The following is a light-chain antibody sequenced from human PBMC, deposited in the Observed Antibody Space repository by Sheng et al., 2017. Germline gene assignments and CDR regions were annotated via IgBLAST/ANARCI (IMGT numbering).Light chain of an antibody. J-gene: IGLJ2*01. CDR3: CSYVATNNLI. CDR1: SSDIGGYDY. CDR2: EVI. V-gene: IGLV2-8*01. Sequence: QSALTQPPSASGSPGQSVTISCTGTSSDIGGYDYVSWYQQHPGEAPKLLIYEVIKRPSGVPDRFSASKSGNTASLTVSGLQAEDEADYFCCSYVATNNLIFGGGTKLTVL.